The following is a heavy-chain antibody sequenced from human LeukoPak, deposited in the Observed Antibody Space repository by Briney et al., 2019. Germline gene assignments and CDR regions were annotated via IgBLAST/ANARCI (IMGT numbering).Heavy chain of an antibody. CDR1: GFTFSSYS. D-gene: IGHD3-22*01. Sequence: PGGSLRLSCAASGFTFSSYSMNWVRQAPGKGLEWVSYISSSSSTIYYADSVKGRFTISRDNAKNSLYLQMNSLRAEDTAVYYCAGAMYYYESSSPNYWGQGTLVTVSS. CDR2: ISSSSSTI. J-gene: IGHJ4*02. CDR3: AGAMYYYESSSPNY. V-gene: IGHV3-48*04.